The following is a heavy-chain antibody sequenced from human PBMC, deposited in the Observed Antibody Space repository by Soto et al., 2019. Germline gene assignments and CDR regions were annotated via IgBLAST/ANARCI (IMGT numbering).Heavy chain of an antibody. Sequence: QVQLVESGGGVVQPGRSLRLSCAASGFTFSSYAMHWVRQAPGKGLEWVAVISYDGSNKYYADSVKGRFTISRDNSKNTLYLQMNSLRAEDTAVYYCARDDVDTAMVFDYWGQGTLVTVSS. V-gene: IGHV3-30-3*01. CDR2: ISYDGSNK. D-gene: IGHD5-18*01. J-gene: IGHJ4*02. CDR3: ARDDVDTAMVFDY. CDR1: GFTFSSYA.